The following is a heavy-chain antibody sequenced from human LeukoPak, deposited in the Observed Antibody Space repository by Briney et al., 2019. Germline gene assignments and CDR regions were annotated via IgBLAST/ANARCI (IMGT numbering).Heavy chain of an antibody. CDR3: AKDIGIAAAGTGDY. D-gene: IGHD6-13*01. V-gene: IGHV3-9*01. CDR1: GFTFDDYA. CDR2: ISWNSGSI. J-gene: IGHJ4*02. Sequence: GGSLRLSCAASGFTFDDYAMHWVRQAPGKGLEWVSGISWNSGSINYADSVKGRFTISRDNAKNSLYLQMNSLRAEDTALYYCAKDIGIAAAGTGDYWGQGTLVTVSS.